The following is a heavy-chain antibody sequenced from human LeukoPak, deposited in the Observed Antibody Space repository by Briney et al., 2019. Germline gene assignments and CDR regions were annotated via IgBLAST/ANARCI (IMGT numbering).Heavy chain of an antibody. CDR1: GVTVGTNS. CDR2: IYSGGST. Sequence: PGGSLRLSCAASGVTVGTNSMSWVRQSPGKGLQWVSVIYSGGSTYYADSVNGRFTISRDNAKNTLYLQMNSLRADDTAVYYCLRENSWAGDYWGQGSLVTVSP. J-gene: IGHJ4*02. CDR3: LRENSWAGDY. D-gene: IGHD2-21*01. V-gene: IGHV3-66*01.